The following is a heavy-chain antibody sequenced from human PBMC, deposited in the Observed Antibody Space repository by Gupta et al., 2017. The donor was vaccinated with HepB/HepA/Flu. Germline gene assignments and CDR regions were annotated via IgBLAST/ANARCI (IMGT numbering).Heavy chain of an antibody. CDR2: INPNSGGT. J-gene: IGHJ5*02. V-gene: IGHV1-2*02. CDR3: ARPITIFGVATPYNWFDP. D-gene: IGHD3-3*01. CDR1: GYTFTGYY. Sequence: QVQLVQSGAEVKKPGASVKVSCKASGYTFTGYYMHWVRQAPGQGLEWMGWINPNSGGTNYAQKFQGRVTMTRDTSISTAYMELSRLRSDDTAVYYCARPITIFGVATPYNWFDPWGQGTLVTVSS.